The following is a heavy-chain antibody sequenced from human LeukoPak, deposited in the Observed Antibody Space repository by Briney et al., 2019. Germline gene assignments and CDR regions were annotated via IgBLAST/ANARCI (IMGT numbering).Heavy chain of an antibody. J-gene: IGHJ4*02. CDR3: AKKGLVGSTDLRAFDY. CDR2: ISSSSNYI. CDR1: GFTFSSYN. D-gene: IGHD1-26*01. V-gene: IGHV3-21*04. Sequence: GGSLRLSCAASGFTFSSYNMNWVRRAPGKGLEWVSSISSSSNYIYYADSVKGRFTISRDNAKNSLYLQMNSLRAEDTAVYFCAKKGLVGSTDLRAFDYWGQGILVTVSA.